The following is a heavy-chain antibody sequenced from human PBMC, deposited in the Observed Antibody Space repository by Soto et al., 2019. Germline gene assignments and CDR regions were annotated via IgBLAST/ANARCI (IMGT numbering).Heavy chain of an antibody. V-gene: IGHV1-3*01. CDR2: INAGNGNT. J-gene: IGHJ6*02. Sequence: ASVKVSCKASGYTFTSYAMHWVRQAPGQGLEWMGWINAGNGNTKYSQKFQGRVTITRDTSASTAYMELSSLRSEDTAVYYCARDLYYDFWSGYSGYYYYGMDVWGQGTTVTVSS. D-gene: IGHD3-3*01. CDR3: ARDLYYDFWSGYSGYYYYGMDV. CDR1: GYTFTSYA.